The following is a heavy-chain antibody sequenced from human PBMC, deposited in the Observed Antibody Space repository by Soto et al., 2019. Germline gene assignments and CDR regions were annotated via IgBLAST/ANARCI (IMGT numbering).Heavy chain of an antibody. CDR3: ARGGASSKWFAP. CDR1: GGSITSGGSF. J-gene: IGHJ5*02. CDR2: IGYSGTT. Sequence: SETLSLTCTVSGGSITSGGSFWSWIRQHPGKGPEWIAFIGYSGTTSYNPSLESRVTVSVDTSKSQFSLNLTSVTAADTAVYYCARGGASSKWFAPWGQGTLVTVSS. V-gene: IGHV4-31*03. D-gene: IGHD2-15*01.